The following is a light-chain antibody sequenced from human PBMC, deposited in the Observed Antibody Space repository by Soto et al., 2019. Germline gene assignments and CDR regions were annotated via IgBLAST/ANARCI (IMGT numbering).Light chain of an antibody. CDR2: AAS. J-gene: IGKJ4*01. Sequence: DIQMTQSPSSLSASVGDRVTITCRASESISDYLNWYQQKPGKAPKLLIYAASNLQSGVPSRFSGSGSGTVYTLSIGSLQPEDFATYYCQQSYSTPLTFGGGTEVEI. CDR1: ESISDY. V-gene: IGKV1-39*01. CDR3: QQSYSTPLT.